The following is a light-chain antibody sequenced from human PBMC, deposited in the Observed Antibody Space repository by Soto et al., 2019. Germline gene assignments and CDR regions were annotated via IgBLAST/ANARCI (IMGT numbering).Light chain of an antibody. CDR3: YSYAGSSIYV. J-gene: IGLJ1*01. Sequence: QSVLTQPRSVSGSPGQSVTISCTGTSSDVGGYNYVSWYQQHPGKAPKLMIYDVSKRPSGVPDRFSGSKSGNTASLTISGLQAEDEADYYCYSYAGSSIYVFGTG. CDR1: SSDVGGYNY. V-gene: IGLV2-11*01. CDR2: DVS.